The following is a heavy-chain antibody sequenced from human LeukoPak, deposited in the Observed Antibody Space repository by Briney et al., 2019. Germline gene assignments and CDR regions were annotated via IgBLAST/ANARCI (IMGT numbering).Heavy chain of an antibody. CDR3: ARDISGIAVAFDY. CDR2: ISYDGSNK. CDR1: GFTFSSYG. D-gene: IGHD6-19*01. Sequence: GGSLRLSCAASGFTFSSYGMHWVRQAPGKGLEWVAVISYDGSNKYYADSVKGRFTISRDNAKNSLYLQMNSLRAEDTAVYYCARDISGIAVAFDYWGQGTLVTVSS. V-gene: IGHV3-30*03. J-gene: IGHJ4*02.